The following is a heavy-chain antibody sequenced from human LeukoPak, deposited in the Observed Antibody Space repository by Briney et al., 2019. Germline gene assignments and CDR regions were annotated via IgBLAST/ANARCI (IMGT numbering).Heavy chain of an antibody. V-gene: IGHV3-23*01. CDR3: ANEIRPNDY. J-gene: IGHJ4*02. Sequence: GGSLRLSCAASDFDFSSHAVTWVRQAPGKGLEWVSAIGISGTKTYYGDSVKGRFLISRDNSKNTLYLQMNSLRVEDTAVYFCANEIRPNDYWGQGTLVTVAS. D-gene: IGHD4-17*01. CDR2: IGISGTKT. CDR1: DFDFSSHA.